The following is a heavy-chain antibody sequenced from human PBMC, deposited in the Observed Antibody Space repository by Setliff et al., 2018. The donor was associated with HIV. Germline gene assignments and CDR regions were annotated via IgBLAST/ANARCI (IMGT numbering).Heavy chain of an antibody. CDR3: VKVSRGTVVRGVILVGYFDY. CDR2: ISGSGGRT. J-gene: IGHJ4*02. V-gene: IGHV3-23*01. Sequence: AGGSLRLSCAASGFTFSSYAMSWVRQAPGQGLEWVSAISGSGGRTYHADSVKGRFTISRDNSKNTLYLQMSSLRVEDTAVYYCVKVSRGTVVRGVILVGYFDYWGQGTLVTVSS. D-gene: IGHD3-10*02. CDR1: GFTFSSYA.